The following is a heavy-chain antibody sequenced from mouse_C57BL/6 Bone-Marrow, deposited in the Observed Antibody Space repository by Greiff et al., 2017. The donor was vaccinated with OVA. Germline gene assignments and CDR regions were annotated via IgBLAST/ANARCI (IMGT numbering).Heavy chain of an antibody. V-gene: IGHV1-54*01. Sequence: CKASGYAFTNYLIEWVKQRPGQGLEWIGVINPGSGGTNYNEKFKGKATLTADKSSSTAYMQLSSLTSEDSAVYFCARGSGYSFAYWGQGTLVTVSA. J-gene: IGHJ3*01. CDR2: INPGSGGT. CDR1: GYAFTNYL. D-gene: IGHD3-2*02. CDR3: ARGSGYSFAY.